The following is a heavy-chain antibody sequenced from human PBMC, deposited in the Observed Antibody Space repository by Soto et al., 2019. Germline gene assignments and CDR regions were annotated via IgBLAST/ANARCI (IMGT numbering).Heavy chain of an antibody. Sequence: ASVKVSCKASGYTFTSYYMHWVRQAPGQGLEWMGIINPSGGSTSYAQKFQGRVTMTRDTPTSTVYMELSSLRSEDTAVYYCARVLKPPYYFDYWGQGTLVTVSS. V-gene: IGHV1-46*01. CDR1: GYTFTSYY. D-gene: IGHD3-9*01. J-gene: IGHJ4*02. CDR2: INPSGGST. CDR3: ARVLKPPYYFDY.